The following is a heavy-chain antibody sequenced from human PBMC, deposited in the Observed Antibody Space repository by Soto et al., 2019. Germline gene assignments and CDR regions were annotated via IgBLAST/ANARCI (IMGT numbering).Heavy chain of an antibody. CDR1: GGSISTSSYY. Sequence: SETLSLTCTVSGGSISTSSYYWGWIRQPPGKGLEWIGSLYYTGNTYYNPSLKSRVTISVDMSKNQFSLKLSSVTAADTAVYYCARHSPTMRPPHSRFDPWGKGTLVTVSS. D-gene: IGHD3-10*01. CDR2: LYYTGNT. CDR3: ARHSPTMRPPHSRFDP. V-gene: IGHV4-39*01. J-gene: IGHJ5*02.